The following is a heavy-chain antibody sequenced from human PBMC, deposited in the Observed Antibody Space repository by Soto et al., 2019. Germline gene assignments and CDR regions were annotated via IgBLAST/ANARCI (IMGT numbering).Heavy chain of an antibody. CDR1: GGTFSSYA. D-gene: IGHD2-2*01. CDR2: IIPIFDTA. Sequence: QVQLVQSGAEVKKPGSSVKVSCMTSGGTFSSYAISWVRQAPGQGLEWMGGIIPIFDTANYAQKFQGRVTIPADESXXPXYXVLSSLRSEDTAVYYCARHDCISSSCYYYYYYAMDVWGQGTTVTVSS. J-gene: IGHJ6*02. CDR3: ARHDCISSSCYYYYYYAMDV. V-gene: IGHV1-69*12.